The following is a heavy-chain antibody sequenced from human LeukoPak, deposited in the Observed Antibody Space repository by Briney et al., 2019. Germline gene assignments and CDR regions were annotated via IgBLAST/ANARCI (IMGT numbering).Heavy chain of an antibody. V-gene: IGHV4-30-2*01. CDR2: IYHSGST. CDR3: ASLYSSGWYGGYYFDY. CDR1: GGSISSGGYS. Sequence: SETLSLTCAVSGGSISSGGYSWSWIRQPPGKGLEWIGYIYHSGSTYYNPSLKSRVTISVDRSKNQFSLKLSSVTAADTAVYYCASLYSSGWYGGYYFDYWGQGTLVTVSS. J-gene: IGHJ4*02. D-gene: IGHD6-19*01.